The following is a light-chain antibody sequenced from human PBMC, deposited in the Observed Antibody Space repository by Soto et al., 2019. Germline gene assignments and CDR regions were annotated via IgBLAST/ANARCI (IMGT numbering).Light chain of an antibody. CDR3: HQYGNSPLYI. Sequence: EIVLTQSPGTLSLSPGERATLSCRVSQSISSSFLAWYQQKPGQAPRLLIYGASSRATGIPDRFSGSGSGTDFTITISRLEPEYFAGYYCHQYGNSPLYIFGQGTKLEIK. CDR2: GAS. CDR1: QSISSSF. V-gene: IGKV3-20*01. J-gene: IGKJ2*01.